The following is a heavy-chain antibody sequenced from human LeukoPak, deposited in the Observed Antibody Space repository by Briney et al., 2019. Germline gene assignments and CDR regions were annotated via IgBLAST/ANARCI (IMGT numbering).Heavy chain of an antibody. CDR2: ISSSGSTI. D-gene: IGHD3-3*01. CDR1: GFTFSDYY. CDR3: AREGPYDFWSGYYNNLDNSSPFFDY. V-gene: IGHV3-11*04. J-gene: IGHJ4*02. Sequence: GGSLRPSCAASGFTFSDYYMSWIRQAPGKGLEWVSYISSSGSTIYYADSVKGRFTISRDNAKNSLYLQMNSLRAEDTAVYYCAREGPYDFWSGYYNNLDNSSPFFDYWGQGTLVTVSS.